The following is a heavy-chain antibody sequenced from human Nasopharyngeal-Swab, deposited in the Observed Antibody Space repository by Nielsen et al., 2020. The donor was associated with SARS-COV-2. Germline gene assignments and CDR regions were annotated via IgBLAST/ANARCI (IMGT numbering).Heavy chain of an antibody. CDR2: ISSSGTT. Sequence: GSLRLFCDVNGGPFSGFSWSWIRQSPGKGLEWIGEISSSGTTNYNPSLQNPSLNGRVTLSLTSSDNQFSLEVTSVAVADTAVYYCARGVKRSGNWYFDLWGRGALVTVSS. CDR3: ARGVKRSGNWYFDL. CDR1: GGPFSGFS. D-gene: IGHD1-26*01. J-gene: IGHJ2*01. V-gene: IGHV4-34*01.